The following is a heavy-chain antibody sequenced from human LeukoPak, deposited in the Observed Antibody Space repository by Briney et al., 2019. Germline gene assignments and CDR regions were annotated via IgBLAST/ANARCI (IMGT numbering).Heavy chain of an antibody. Sequence: PSQTLSLTCTVSGGSISSGGYYWSWIRQHPGKGLEWIGYIYYSGSTYYNPSLKSRVTISVDTSKNQFSLKLSSVTAADTAVYYCARDEPNVDTAMVDAFDIWGQGTMVTVSS. J-gene: IGHJ3*02. CDR3: ARDEPNVDTAMVDAFDI. CDR2: IYYSGST. V-gene: IGHV4-31*03. CDR1: GGSISSGGYY. D-gene: IGHD5-18*01.